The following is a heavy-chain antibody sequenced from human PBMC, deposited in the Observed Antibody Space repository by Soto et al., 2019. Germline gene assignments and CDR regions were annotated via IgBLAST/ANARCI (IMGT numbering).Heavy chain of an antibody. Sequence: QVQLVQSGAEVKKPGSSVKVSCKASGGTFSSYAISWVRQAPGQGLEWMGGIIPIFGTANYAQKFQGRVTITADESTSTAYMELSILRSEDTAVYYCAKTTYYDFWSGYYTGKDYYGMDVWGQGTTVTVSS. V-gene: IGHV1-69*01. CDR2: IIPIFGTA. J-gene: IGHJ6*02. D-gene: IGHD3-3*01. CDR3: AKTTYYDFWSGYYTGKDYYGMDV. CDR1: GGTFSSYA.